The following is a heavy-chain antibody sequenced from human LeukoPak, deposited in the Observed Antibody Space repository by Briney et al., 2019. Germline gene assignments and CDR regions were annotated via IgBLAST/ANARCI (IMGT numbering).Heavy chain of an antibody. D-gene: IGHD2-2*01. CDR1: GGSFSGYY. CDR3: ARVGYCSSTSCYPATNWFDP. V-gene: IGHV4-34*01. Sequence: SETLSLTCAVYGGSFSGYYWSWIPQPPGKGRVWIGEINHSGSTNYHPFLKSRVTISVDTSKNQFSLKLSAVTAADTAVYYCARVGYCSSTSCYPATNWFDPWGQGTLVTVSS. CDR2: INHSGST. J-gene: IGHJ5*02.